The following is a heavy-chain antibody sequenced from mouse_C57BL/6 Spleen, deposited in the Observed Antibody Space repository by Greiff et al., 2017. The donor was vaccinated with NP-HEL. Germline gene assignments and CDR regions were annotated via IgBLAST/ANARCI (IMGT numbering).Heavy chain of an antibody. J-gene: IGHJ4*01. CDR3: ARDGYGSSPNAMDY. D-gene: IGHD1-1*01. CDR1: GYTFTSYW. Sequence: QVQLQQSGAELVKPGASVKMSCKASGYTFTSYWITWVKQRPGQGLEWIGDIYPGSGSTKYNEKFKSKATLTVDTSSSTAYMQLSSLTSEDSAVYYCARDGYGSSPNAMDYWGQGTSVTVSS. V-gene: IGHV1-55*01. CDR2: IYPGSGST.